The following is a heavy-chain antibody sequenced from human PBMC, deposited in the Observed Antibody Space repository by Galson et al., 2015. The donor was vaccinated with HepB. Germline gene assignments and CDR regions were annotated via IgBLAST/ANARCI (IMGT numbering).Heavy chain of an antibody. D-gene: IGHD3-10*01. CDR3: ARERMVRGVIIRGLQH. J-gene: IGHJ1*01. CDR2: IWYDGSNK. V-gene: IGHV3-33*01. Sequence: SLRLSCAASGFTFSSYGMHWVRQAPGKGLEWVAVIWYDGSNKYYADSVKGRFTISRDNSKNTLYLQMNSLRAEDTAVYYCARERMVRGVIIRGLQHWGQGTLVTVSS. CDR1: GFTFSSYG.